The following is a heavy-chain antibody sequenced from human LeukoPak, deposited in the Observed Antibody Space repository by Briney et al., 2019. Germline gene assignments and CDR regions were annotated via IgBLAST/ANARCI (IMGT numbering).Heavy chain of an antibody. Sequence: GGSLRLSCAASGFTFSSYAMSWVRQAPGKGPEWVSAISGSGGSTYYADSVKGRFTISRDNSKNTLYLQMNSLRAEDTAVYYCAKDRGSQHWAFDYWGQGTLVTVSS. CDR2: ISGSGGST. D-gene: IGHD1-26*01. V-gene: IGHV3-23*01. CDR1: GFTFSSYA. CDR3: AKDRGSQHWAFDY. J-gene: IGHJ4*02.